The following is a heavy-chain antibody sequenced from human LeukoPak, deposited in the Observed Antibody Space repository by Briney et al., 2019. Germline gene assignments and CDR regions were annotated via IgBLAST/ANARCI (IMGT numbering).Heavy chain of an antibody. CDR3: AKDTGQWLVRIYYYYGMDV. V-gene: IGHV3-30*18. D-gene: IGHD6-19*01. CDR1: GFTFSSYG. Sequence: GRSLRLSCAASGFTFSSYGMHWVRQAPGKGLEWVAVISYDGSNKYYADSVKGRFTISRDNSKNTLYLQMNSLRAEDTAVYYCAKDTGQWLVRIYYYYGMDVWGQGTTVTVSS. J-gene: IGHJ6*02. CDR2: ISYDGSNK.